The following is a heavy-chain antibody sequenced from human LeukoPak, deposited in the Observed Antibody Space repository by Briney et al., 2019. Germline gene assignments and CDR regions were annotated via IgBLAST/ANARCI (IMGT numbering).Heavy chain of an antibody. CDR3: TRVGITGTLKFFVGGYMDV. D-gene: IGHD1-7*01. J-gene: IGHJ6*03. Sequence: GGSLRLSCTASGFTFGDYAMSWVRQAPGKGLEWVGFIRSKAYGGTTEYAASVKGRFTISRDDSKSIAYLQMNSLKTEDTAVYYCTRVGITGTLKFFVGGYMDVWGKGTTVTVSS. V-gene: IGHV3-49*04. CDR1: GFTFGDYA. CDR2: IRSKAYGGTT.